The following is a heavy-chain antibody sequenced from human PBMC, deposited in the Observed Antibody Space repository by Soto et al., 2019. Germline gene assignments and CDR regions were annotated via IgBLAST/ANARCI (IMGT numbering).Heavy chain of an antibody. Sequence: EVQLVESGGGLVKPGGSLRLSCAASGFTFSSYSMNWVRQAPGKGLEWVSSISSSSSYIYYADSVKGRFTISRDNAKNSLYLQMNSLRAGDTAVYYCARDPRGIFDWLYEFWFPGKHCAFEIWGQGTMVTVSS. D-gene: IGHD3-9*01. CDR1: GFTFSSYS. CDR3: ARDPRGIFDWLYEFWFPGKHCAFEI. V-gene: IGHV3-21*01. J-gene: IGHJ3*02. CDR2: ISSSSSYI.